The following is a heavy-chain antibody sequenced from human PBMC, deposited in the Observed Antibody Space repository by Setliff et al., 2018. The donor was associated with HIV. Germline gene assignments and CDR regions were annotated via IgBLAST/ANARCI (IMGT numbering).Heavy chain of an antibody. V-gene: IGHV1-69*13. CDR1: GGTFSSYA. J-gene: IGHJ5*02. Sequence: SVKVSCKASGGTFSSYAISWVRQAPGQGLEWMGGIIPIFGTANYAQKFQGRVTITADESTSTAYMELSSLRSEDTAVYYCAGVDTAMVPRYNWFDPWGQGTLVTVSS. CDR3: AGVDTAMVPRYNWFDP. D-gene: IGHD5-18*01. CDR2: IIPIFGTA.